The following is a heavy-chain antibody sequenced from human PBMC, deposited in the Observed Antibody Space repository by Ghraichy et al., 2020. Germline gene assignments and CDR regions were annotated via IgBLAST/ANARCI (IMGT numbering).Heavy chain of an antibody. CDR1: GDSISTYY. CDR3: ARVTNYGPSGRLDN. V-gene: IGHV4-59*01. Sequence: SETLSLTCTVSGDSISTYYWSWIRQPPGRGLEWMGYIYYTGSTNYMPSLKSRVTLSVHTSKNQFSLRLNSVTAADTAVYYCARVTNYGPSGRLDNWGQGTLVTVSS. J-gene: IGHJ4*02. D-gene: IGHD3-10*01. CDR2: IYYTGST.